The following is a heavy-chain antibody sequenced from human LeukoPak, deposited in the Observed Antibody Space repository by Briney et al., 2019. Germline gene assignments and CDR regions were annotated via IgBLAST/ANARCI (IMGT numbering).Heavy chain of an antibody. CDR2: IYYSGST. Sequence: SETLSLTCTVSGGSISSYYWSWIRQPPGKGLEWIGYIYYSGSTNYNPSLKSRVTISVDTSKNQFPLKLSSVTAADTAVYYCARVGSSSWYRAFDIWGQGTMVTVSS. J-gene: IGHJ3*02. D-gene: IGHD6-13*01. CDR3: ARVGSSSWYRAFDI. V-gene: IGHV4-59*01. CDR1: GGSISSYY.